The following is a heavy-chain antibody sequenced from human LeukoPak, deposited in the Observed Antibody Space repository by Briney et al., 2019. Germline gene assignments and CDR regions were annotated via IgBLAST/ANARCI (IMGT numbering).Heavy chain of an antibody. V-gene: IGHV4-4*02. CDR2: IYHSGST. D-gene: IGHD3-22*01. CDR3: ARGITYYYDSSGSPPAY. CDR1: GGSISSSNW. J-gene: IGHJ4*02. Sequence: PSETLSLTCAVSGGSISSSNWWSWVRQPPGKGLEWIGEIYHSGSTNYNPSLKSRVTISVDKSKNQFSLKLSSVTAADTAVYYCARGITYYYDSSGSPPAYWGQGTLVTVSS.